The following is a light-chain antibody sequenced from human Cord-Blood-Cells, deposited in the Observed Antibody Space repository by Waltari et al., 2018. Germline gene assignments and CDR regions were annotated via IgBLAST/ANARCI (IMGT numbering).Light chain of an antibody. CDR1: SSAVGGYHY. CDR2: DVS. V-gene: IGLV2-11*01. Sequence: QSALTQPRSVSGSPGQSVTISCTGTSSAVGGYHYVSWYQQHPGKAPKLMIYDVSKRPSGVPDRFSGSKSGNTASLTISGLQAEDEADYYCCSYAGSYRVFGTGTKVTVL. CDR3: CSYAGSYRV. J-gene: IGLJ1*01.